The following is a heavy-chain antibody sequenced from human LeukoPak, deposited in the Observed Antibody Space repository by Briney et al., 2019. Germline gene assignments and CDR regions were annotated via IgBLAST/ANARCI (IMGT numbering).Heavy chain of an antibody. CDR1: GFTFDDYA. J-gene: IGHJ4*02. CDR3: AKGGRITMVRGVIITLSSFDY. D-gene: IGHD3-10*01. V-gene: IGHV3-9*01. CDR2: ISWNSGSI. Sequence: PGGSLRLSCAASGFTFDDYAMHWVRQAPGKGLEWVSGISWNSGSIGYADSVKGRFTISRDNAKNSLYLQMNSLRAEDTALYYCAKGGRITMVRGVIITLSSFDYWGQGTLVTVSS.